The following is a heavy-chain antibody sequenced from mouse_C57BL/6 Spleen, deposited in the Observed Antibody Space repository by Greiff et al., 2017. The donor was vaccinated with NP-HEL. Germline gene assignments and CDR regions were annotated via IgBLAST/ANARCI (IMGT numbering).Heavy chain of an antibody. Sequence: QVQLKESGPGLVQPSQSLSITCTVSGFSLTSYGVHWVRQPPGKGLEWLGVIWSGGSTDYNAAFISRLSISKDNSKSQVFFKMNSLQADDTAIYYCAKNELLPMINAMDYWGQGTSVTVSS. V-gene: IGHV2-4*01. D-gene: IGHD2-4*01. CDR1: GFSLTSYG. J-gene: IGHJ4*01. CDR2: IWSGGST. CDR3: AKNELLPMINAMDY.